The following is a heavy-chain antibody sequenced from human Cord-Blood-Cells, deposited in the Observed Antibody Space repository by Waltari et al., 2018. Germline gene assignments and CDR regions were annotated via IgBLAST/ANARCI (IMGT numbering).Heavy chain of an antibody. V-gene: IGHV6-1*01. CDR3: ARDDNSWNWFDP. Sequence: QVQLQQSGPRLVKPSLTLQLHCAILGDLVSTNSAAWNWTRQSPSRGLEWLGRTYYRSKWYNDYAVSVKSRITINPDTSKNQFSLQLNSVTPEDTAVYYCARDDNSWNWFDPWGQGTLVTVSS. CDR1: GDLVSTNSAA. D-gene: IGHD6-13*01. CDR2: TYYRSKWYN. J-gene: IGHJ5*02.